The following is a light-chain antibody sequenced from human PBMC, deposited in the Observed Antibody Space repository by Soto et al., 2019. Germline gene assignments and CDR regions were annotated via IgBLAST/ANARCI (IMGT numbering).Light chain of an antibody. V-gene: IGKV3-20*01. J-gene: IGKJ1*01. CDR3: QQYGSSQWT. CDR1: QSLTNNY. CDR2: GAS. Sequence: VLPQSPGTRSLSPGKIPNLACSASQSLTNNYFAWYQEKPGRALRLLLDGASTRATGIPDRFGGSGAGTDFTLPVSRLETEDFAVYYCQQYGSSQWTFGQGTKVDIK.